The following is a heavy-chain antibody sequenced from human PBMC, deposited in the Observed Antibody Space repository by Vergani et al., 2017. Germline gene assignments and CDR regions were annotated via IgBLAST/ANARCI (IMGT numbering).Heavy chain of an antibody. Sequence: EVQLVESGGGLVKPGGSLRLSCAASGFTFSSYSMNWVRQAPGKGLEWVSSISSSSSYIYYADSVKGRFTISRDNAKNSLYLQMNSLRAEDTAVYYCASIERAWELRSTPYWYFDLWGRGTLVTVSS. D-gene: IGHD1-26*01. J-gene: IGHJ2*01. CDR3: ASIERAWELRSTPYWYFDL. CDR2: ISSSSSYI. V-gene: IGHV3-21*01. CDR1: GFTFSSYS.